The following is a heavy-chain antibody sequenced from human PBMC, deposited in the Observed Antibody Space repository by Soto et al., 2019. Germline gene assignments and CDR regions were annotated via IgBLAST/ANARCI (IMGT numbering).Heavy chain of an antibody. D-gene: IGHD5-18*01. Sequence: PGGSVRLCFSASGFNFSNYWMRWFRQAPGEALVWVSFIYTDGVGPTYADSVKGRFLISRDKAKSTLYLQMNSRRAEDTAVYYCATLNRFGSDYWGRGTLVTVSS. CDR1: GFNFSNYW. J-gene: IGHJ4*02. CDR3: ATLNRFGSDY. V-gene: IGHV3-74*01. CDR2: IYTDGVGP.